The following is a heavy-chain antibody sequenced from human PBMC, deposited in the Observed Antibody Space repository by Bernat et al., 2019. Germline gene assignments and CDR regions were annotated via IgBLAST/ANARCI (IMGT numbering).Heavy chain of an antibody. D-gene: IGHD7-27*01. CDR3: ATGNWGHPPL. CDR2: TYYRSKWYN. CDR1: GDSVSSNSAA. Sequence: QVQLQQSGPGLVRPSETLSLTCAISGDSVSSNSAAWNWIRQSPSRGLEGLGRTYYRSKWYNDYAVSVKSRITITPYTSKNQFSLQLSSVTPEDSAVYYCATGNWGHPPLWGQGTLVTVSS. J-gene: IGHJ4*02. V-gene: IGHV6-1*01.